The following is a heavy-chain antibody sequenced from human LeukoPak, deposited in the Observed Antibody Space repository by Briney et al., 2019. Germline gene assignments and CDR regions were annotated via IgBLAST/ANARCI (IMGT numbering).Heavy chain of an antibody. J-gene: IGHJ6*02. Sequence: SVKVSCKASGGTFISYAIGWGRDGPGQGLEWMGGIIPIVRTTNDAQNYEGRVTITADASTSTSYMELSILRTEETAEYYAARSTVAGTDYYYGMDVWGQGTTVTVSS. CDR2: IIPIVRTT. CDR3: ARSTVAGTDYYYGMDV. D-gene: IGHD6-19*01. V-gene: IGHV1-69*13. CDR1: GGTFISYA.